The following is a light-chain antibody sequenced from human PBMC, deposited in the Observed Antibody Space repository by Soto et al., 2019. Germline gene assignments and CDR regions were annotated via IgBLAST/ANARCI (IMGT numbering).Light chain of an antibody. CDR1: SSNIASNT. CDR3: AAWDESLNCPL. Sequence: QSVLTQPPSASGTPGQRVNISCSGSSSNIASNTVNWYQQLPGTAPKLLIYNNNHRPSGVLYRFSGSKSGTEASMAISGLQSEDEADYYCAAWDESLNCPLFGEGTKLTVL. J-gene: IGLJ2*01. CDR2: NNN. V-gene: IGLV1-44*01.